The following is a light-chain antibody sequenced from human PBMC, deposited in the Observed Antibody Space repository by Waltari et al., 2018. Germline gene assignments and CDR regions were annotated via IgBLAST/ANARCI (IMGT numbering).Light chain of an antibody. J-gene: IGLJ3*02. V-gene: IGLV2-23*02. CDR2: YVS. CDR3: CSYSTGGSWM. Sequence: QSALTQPVSVSGSPGQSVPISCTATSNNVGDYNLASWFQLPPDQAPKLLIFYVSKRPSGVSNRFSGSKSGNTASLTISGLQTEDEADYYCCSYSTGGSWMFGGGTKLTVL. CDR1: SNNVGDYNL.